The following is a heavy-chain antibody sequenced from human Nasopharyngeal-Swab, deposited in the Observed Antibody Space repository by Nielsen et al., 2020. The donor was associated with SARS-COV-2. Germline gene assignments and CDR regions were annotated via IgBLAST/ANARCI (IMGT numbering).Heavy chain of an antibody. V-gene: IGHV4-59*01. J-gene: IGHJ4*02. CDR1: GASSSGYY. CDR2: IYYSGST. CDR3: ARDRRADY. Sequence: SETLSLTCAVYGASSSGYYWSWIRQPPGKGLEWIGYIYYSGSTNYNPSLKSRVTISVDTSKNQFSLKLSSVTAADTAVYYCARDRRADYWGQGTLVTVSS.